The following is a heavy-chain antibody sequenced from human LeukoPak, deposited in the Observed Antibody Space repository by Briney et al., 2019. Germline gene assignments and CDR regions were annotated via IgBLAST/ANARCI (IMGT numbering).Heavy chain of an antibody. CDR2: IIPIFGTA. D-gene: IGHD2-2*01. CDR1: GGTFSSYA. CDR3: ARADIVVLPAATVPADYYYYMDD. J-gene: IGHJ6*03. Sequence: SVKVSFKASGGTFSSYAISWVRQAPGQGLEWMGGIIPIFGTANYAQTVHGRVTITTDESTSTAYMELSSLRSEDTAVYYCARADIVVLPAATVPADYYYYMDDWGKGTMVTVSS. V-gene: IGHV1-69*05.